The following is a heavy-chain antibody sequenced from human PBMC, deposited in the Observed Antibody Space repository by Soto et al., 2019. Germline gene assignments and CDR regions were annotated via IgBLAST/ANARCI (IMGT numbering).Heavy chain of an antibody. CDR3: ARGGITMVRGGQNYYYGMDV. CDR2: IYYSGST. V-gene: IGHV4-31*03. Sequence: TLSLTCTVSGGSISSGGYYWSWIRQHPGKGLGWIGYIYYSGSTYYNASLKSRVTISVDTSKNQFSLKLSSVTAADTAVYYCARGGITMVRGGQNYYYGMDVWGQGTTVTVSS. CDR1: GGSISSGGYY. D-gene: IGHD3-10*01. J-gene: IGHJ6*02.